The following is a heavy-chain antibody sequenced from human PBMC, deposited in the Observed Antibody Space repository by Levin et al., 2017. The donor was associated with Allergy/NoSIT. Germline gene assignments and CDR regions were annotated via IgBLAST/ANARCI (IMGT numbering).Heavy chain of an antibody. CDR3: ARDLNAQLWLRTLPFDY. CDR2: ISSSSSTI. CDR1: GFTFSSYS. V-gene: IGHV3-48*02. Sequence: PGGSLRLSCAASGFTFSSYSMNWVRQAPGKGLEWVSYISSSSSTIYYADSVKGRFTISRDNAKNSLYLQMNSLRDEDTAVYYCARDLNAQLWLRTLPFDYWGQGTLVTVSS. J-gene: IGHJ4*02. D-gene: IGHD5-18*01.